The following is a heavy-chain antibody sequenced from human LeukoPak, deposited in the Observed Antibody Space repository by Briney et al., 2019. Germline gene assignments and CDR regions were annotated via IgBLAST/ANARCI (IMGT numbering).Heavy chain of an antibody. J-gene: IGHJ4*02. D-gene: IGHD3-10*01. Sequence: SETLSLTCIVSGGSITSYYWSWIRQPPGKGLEWIGYMYYSGSANYNPSLKSRVIVSVDTSKNQFSLKLRSVTAADTAVYFCAGRPSYHGSHYFDYWGQGTLVTVSS. CDR3: AGRPSYHGSHYFDY. CDR1: GGSITSYY. CDR2: MYYSGSA. V-gene: IGHV4-59*01.